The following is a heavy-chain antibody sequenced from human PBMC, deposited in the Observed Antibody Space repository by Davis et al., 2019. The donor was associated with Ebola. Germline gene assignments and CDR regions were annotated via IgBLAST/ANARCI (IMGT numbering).Heavy chain of an antibody. J-gene: IGHJ5*01. CDR1: GGTFSSYA. Sequence: SVKVSCKASGGTFSSYAISWVRQAPGQRLEWVGWIVVGSGKTNYAQSIQGRVTITSDRSTSTAYMELSSLRSEDTAVYYCAAETYNNGCCHFESWGQGTQVTVSS. CDR3: AAETYNNGCCHFES. V-gene: IGHV1-58*02. D-gene: IGHD6-19*01. CDR2: IVVGSGKT.